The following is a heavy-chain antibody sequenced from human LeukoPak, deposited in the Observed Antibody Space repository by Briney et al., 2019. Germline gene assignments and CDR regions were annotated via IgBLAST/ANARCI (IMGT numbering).Heavy chain of an antibody. D-gene: IGHD3-22*01. CDR1: GFTFSTYW. CDR2: INSDGTTT. V-gene: IGHV3-74*01. J-gene: IGHJ4*02. Sequence: GGSLRLSCAASGFTFSTYWMHWVRQVPGEGLMWVSRINSDGTTTNYADAVKGRFTISRDNAKNTLYLEMNSLRAEDTAVYFCVRVKSHYDTTSGFQFYYFDYWGQGALVTVSS. CDR3: VRVKSHYDTTSGFQFYYFDY.